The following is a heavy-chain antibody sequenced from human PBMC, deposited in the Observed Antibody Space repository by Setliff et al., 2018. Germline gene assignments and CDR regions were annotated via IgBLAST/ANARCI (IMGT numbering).Heavy chain of an antibody. CDR3: ASIDWGENFYNTDV. CDR2: ISWDGESA. D-gene: IGHD7-27*01. Sequence: PGGSLRLSCEASGFTFDDHTMHWVRQAPGRGLEWISVISWDGESAEYAASVRGRFAIARDNSKNILYLQMNSLRGEDTAVYFCASIDWGENFYNTDVWGKGTTVTVSS. V-gene: IGHV3-43*01. CDR1: GFTFDDHT. J-gene: IGHJ6*03.